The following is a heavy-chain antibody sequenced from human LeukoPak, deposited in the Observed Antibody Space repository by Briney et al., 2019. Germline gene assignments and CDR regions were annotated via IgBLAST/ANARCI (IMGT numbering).Heavy chain of an antibody. Sequence: SETLSLTCIVSGGSISTYYWSWIRQPPGKGLEWIGYIYAGGTSNYNPSLQSRVTMSIDTSKNRFSLKLSSVAAADTAVYYCARRAMSYYYIDVWGKGTTVTVSS. CDR1: GGSISTYY. J-gene: IGHJ6*03. CDR3: ARRAMSYYYIDV. CDR2: IYAGGTS. V-gene: IGHV4-4*09. D-gene: IGHD2-2*01.